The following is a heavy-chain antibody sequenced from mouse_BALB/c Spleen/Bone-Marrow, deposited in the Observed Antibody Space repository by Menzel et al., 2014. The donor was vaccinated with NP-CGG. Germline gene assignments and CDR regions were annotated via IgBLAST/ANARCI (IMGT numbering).Heavy chain of an antibody. Sequence: VQLQQSGAELVKPGASVKLSCKASGYTFTNYWMNWVKQRPEQGLEWIGRIDPYDSETHSNQKSKDKAILTVDKSSSTAYMQLSSLTSEDSAVYYCARWGTTVVDYFDVWGAGTTVTVSS. CDR2: IDPYDSET. D-gene: IGHD1-1*01. CDR1: GYTFTNYW. J-gene: IGHJ1*02. V-gene: IGHV1-74*01. CDR3: ARWGTTVVDYFDV.